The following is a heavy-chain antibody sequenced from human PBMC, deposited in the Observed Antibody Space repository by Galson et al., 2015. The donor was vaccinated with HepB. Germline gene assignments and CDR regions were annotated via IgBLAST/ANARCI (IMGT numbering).Heavy chain of an antibody. D-gene: IGHD2-15*01. CDR2: IRSKAYGGTT. Sequence: SLRLSCAASGFTFGDYAMSWFRQAPGKGLEWVGFIRSKAYGGTTEYAASVKGRFTISRDDSKSIAYLQMNSLKTEDTAVYYCTRDCSSGSCYSGDYYYGMDVWGQGTTVTVSS. V-gene: IGHV3-49*03. CDR3: TRDCSSGSCYSGDYYYGMDV. CDR1: GFTFGDYA. J-gene: IGHJ6*02.